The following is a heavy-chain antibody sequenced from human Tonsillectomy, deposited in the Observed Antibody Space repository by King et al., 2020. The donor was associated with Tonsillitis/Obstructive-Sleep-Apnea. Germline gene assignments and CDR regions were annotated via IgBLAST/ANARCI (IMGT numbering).Heavy chain of an antibody. Sequence: VQLVESGGGLVQPGGSLRLSCAASGFTFSSYAMTWVRQAPGKGLEWVSAISGSGGSTYYADSVKARFTISRDNSKNTLYLQMNSLRAEDTAVYYCAKDRFYSSSSDYWFDPWGQGTLVTVSS. CDR1: GFTFSSYA. CDR2: ISGSGGST. D-gene: IGHD6-6*01. V-gene: IGHV3-23*04. J-gene: IGHJ5*02. CDR3: AKDRFYSSSSDYWFDP.